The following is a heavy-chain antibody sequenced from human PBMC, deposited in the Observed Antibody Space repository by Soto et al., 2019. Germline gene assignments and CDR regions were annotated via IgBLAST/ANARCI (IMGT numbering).Heavy chain of an antibody. V-gene: IGHV3-9*01. CDR1: GSTIDDYA. J-gene: IGHJ4*02. CDR3: GKDLSRGGLES. CDR2: FFWGGGGT. D-gene: IGHD3-16*01. Sequence: EVQVLESGGGLVQPGGSLTLSCVVSGSTIDDYAMHWVRQVPGKGLEWVSGFFWGGGGTGYADSVKGRFTISRDRAWSSLCLEMSSLGIEDTAVYYCGKDLSRGGLESWGQGTRVAVS.